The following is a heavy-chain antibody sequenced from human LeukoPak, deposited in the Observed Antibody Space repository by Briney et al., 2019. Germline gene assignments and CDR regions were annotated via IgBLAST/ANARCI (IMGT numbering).Heavy chain of an antibody. CDR2: IYHSGST. J-gene: IGHJ4*02. D-gene: IGHD1-14*01. V-gene: IGHV4-30-2*01. CDR3: ARLGTTDY. CDR1: GGSISSGGYS. Sequence: SQTLSLTCAVSGGSISSGGYSWSWIRQPPGKGLEWIGYIYHSGSTYYNPSLKSRVTTSVDRSKNQFSLKLSSVTAADTAVYYCARLGTTDYWGQGTLVTVSS.